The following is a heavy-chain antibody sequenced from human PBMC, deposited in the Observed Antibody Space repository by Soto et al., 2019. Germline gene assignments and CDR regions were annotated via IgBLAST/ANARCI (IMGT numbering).Heavy chain of an antibody. D-gene: IGHD3-10*01. CDR2: IYTSGST. CDR3: ARGDYDYYGSGRNGMDC. V-gene: IGHV4-4*07. CDR1: GGSISSYY. Sequence: QVQLQESGPGLVKPSETLSLTCTVSGGSISSYYWSWIRQPAGKGLEWIGRIYTSGSTNYNPSLTSRLTMSGDTSKTQVSLELSSVTAADTAVYYCARGDYDYYGSGRNGMDCWGQGTTVTVSS. J-gene: IGHJ6*02.